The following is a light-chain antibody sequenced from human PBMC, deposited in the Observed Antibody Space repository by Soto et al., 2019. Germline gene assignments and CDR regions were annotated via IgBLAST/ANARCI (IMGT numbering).Light chain of an antibody. Sequence: DIQMTQSPSIVSASVGDRVTITCRASQSISNYLNWYQQRPGKAPKLLIYLASSLSSGVPSKFSGSGSGTDFTLTISVLQPEDSATYYCQQTYKTPLTFGQGTKVDIK. V-gene: IGKV1-39*01. J-gene: IGKJ1*01. CDR2: LAS. CDR1: QSISNY. CDR3: QQTYKTPLT.